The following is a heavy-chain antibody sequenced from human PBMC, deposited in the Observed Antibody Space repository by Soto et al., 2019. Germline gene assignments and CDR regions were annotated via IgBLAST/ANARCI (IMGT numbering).Heavy chain of an antibody. CDR1: GDSINNYY. V-gene: IGHV4-59*01. J-gene: IGHJ4*02. D-gene: IGHD6-13*01. Sequence: SETLSLTCTVSGDSINNYYWSWIRQPPGKRLEWIGYIYCTGSTTYNPSLESRITMSVDTSKKQFSRKLNSVNAADTAVYYCAKYRRTEAEGFTLDYWGRGTLVTVCS. CDR2: IYCTGST. CDR3: AKYRRTEAEGFTLDY.